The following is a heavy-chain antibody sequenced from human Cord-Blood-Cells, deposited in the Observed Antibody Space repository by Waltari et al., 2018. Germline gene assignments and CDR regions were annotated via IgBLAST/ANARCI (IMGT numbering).Heavy chain of an antibody. CDR1: GFTFSSYW. V-gene: IGHV3-7*01. D-gene: IGHD1-26*01. J-gene: IGHJ2*01. CDR3: AREGGDWYFDL. CDR2: IKQDGSEK. Sequence: EVQLVESGGGLVQPGGSLRLSCAASGFTFSSYWMSWVRQAPGKGLEGMGNIKQDGSEKYYVDSVKGRFTISRDNAKNSLYLQMNSLRAEDTAVYYCAREGGDWYFDLWGRGTLVTVSS.